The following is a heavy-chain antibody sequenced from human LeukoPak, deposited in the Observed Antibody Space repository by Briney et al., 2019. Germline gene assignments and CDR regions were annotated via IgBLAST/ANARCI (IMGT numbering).Heavy chain of an antibody. V-gene: IGHV1-69*13. CDR1: GGTFSSYA. D-gene: IGHD2-2*02. J-gene: IGHJ6*03. Sequence: ASVKVSCKASGGTFSSYAISWVRQAPGQGLEWMGGIIPIFGTANYAQKFQGRVTITADESTSTAYMELSSLRSEDTAVYYCARRYCSSTSCYNPYYYYMDVWGKGTTVTVSS. CDR3: ARRYCSSTSCYNPYYYYMDV. CDR2: IIPIFGTA.